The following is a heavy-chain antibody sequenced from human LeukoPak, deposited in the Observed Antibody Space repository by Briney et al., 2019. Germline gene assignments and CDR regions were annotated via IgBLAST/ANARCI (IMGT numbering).Heavy chain of an antibody. V-gene: IGHV4-30-2*01. CDR3: ARGGPNYYDSSGYQFDP. D-gene: IGHD3-22*01. Sequence: SGTLSLTCAVSGGSISSGGYYWSWIRQPPGKGLEWIGYIYHSGSTYYNPSLKSRVTISVDRSKNQFSLKLSSVTAADTAVYYCARGGPNYYDSSGYQFDPWGQGTLVTVSS. J-gene: IGHJ5*02. CDR1: GGSISSGGYY. CDR2: IYHSGST.